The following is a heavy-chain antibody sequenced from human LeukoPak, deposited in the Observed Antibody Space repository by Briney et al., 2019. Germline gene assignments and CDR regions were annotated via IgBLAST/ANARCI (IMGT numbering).Heavy chain of an antibody. D-gene: IGHD3-10*01. J-gene: IGHJ4*02. CDR3: AKGSYFGSGRYYFDY. V-gene: IGHV3-23*01. CDR2: ISGNGGST. Sequence: GGSLRLSCAASGFTFSAYAMSWVRQAPGKGLEWVSAISGNGGSTYYADSVKGRFTISRDNSKNTLYLQMNSLRAEDTAVYYCAKGSYFGSGRYYFDYWGQGTLVTVSS. CDR1: GFTFSAYA.